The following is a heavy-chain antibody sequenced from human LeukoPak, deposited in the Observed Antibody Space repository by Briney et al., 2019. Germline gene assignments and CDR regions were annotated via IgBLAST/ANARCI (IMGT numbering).Heavy chain of an antibody. Sequence: SETLSLTCTVSGGAISNYYWSWIRQPPGKGLEWIAYIFYSGSTNYNPSLKSRVTISVDTSKNQLSLKLTSVTAADTAVYYCARWDDSAWGFGNWGPGTLVTVSS. CDR1: GGAISNYY. V-gene: IGHV4-59*08. CDR2: IFYSGST. J-gene: IGHJ4*02. CDR3: ARWDDSAWGFGN. D-gene: IGHD6-19*01.